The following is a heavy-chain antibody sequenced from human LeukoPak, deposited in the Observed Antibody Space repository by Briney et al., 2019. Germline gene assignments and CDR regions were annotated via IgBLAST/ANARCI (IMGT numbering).Heavy chain of an antibody. Sequence: ASVKVSRKASGYTFTGYYMHWVRQASGQGLEWMGWINPNSGGTNYAQKFQGRVTMTRDTSISTAYMELSRLRSDDTAVYYCARLYSSSSGGYWGQGTLVTVSS. V-gene: IGHV1-2*02. CDR1: GYTFTGYY. CDR3: ARLYSSSSGGY. D-gene: IGHD6-6*01. J-gene: IGHJ4*02. CDR2: INPNSGGT.